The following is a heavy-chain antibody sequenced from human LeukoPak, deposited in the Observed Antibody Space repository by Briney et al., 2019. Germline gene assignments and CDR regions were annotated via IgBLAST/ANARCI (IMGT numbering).Heavy chain of an antibody. CDR3: ARGARSSTDWFDP. J-gene: IGHJ5*02. Sequence: GGSLRLSCAASGFTFSSYSMNWVRQAPGKGLEWVSYISSSSSYTNYADSVKGRFTISRDNAKNSLYLQMNSLRAEDTAVYYCARGARSSTDWFDPWGQGTLVTVSS. CDR1: GFTFSSYS. D-gene: IGHD2-2*01. CDR2: ISSSSSYT. V-gene: IGHV3-21*04.